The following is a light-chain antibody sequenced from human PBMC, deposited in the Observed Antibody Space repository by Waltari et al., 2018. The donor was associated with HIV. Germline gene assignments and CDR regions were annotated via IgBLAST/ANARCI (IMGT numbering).Light chain of an antibody. CDR2: DVY. J-gene: IGLJ2*01. Sequence: QSALTQSPSASGSPGQAVTISCTGSSSDVGAYEYVSWYRQHPGKAPKLMIYDVYKRPSGVPYRFSGSKSGNTASLTVSVLQAEDEATYYCSSYAGSKNRVVFGGGTFLTVL. CDR1: SSDVGAYEY. CDR3: SSYAGSKNRVV. V-gene: IGLV2-8*01.